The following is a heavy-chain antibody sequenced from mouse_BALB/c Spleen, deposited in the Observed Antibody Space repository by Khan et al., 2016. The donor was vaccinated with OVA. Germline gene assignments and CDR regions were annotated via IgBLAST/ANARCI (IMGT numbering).Heavy chain of an antibody. CDR3: ARSLTITTVVATDFDY. CDR2: ISYSGRT. D-gene: IGHD1-1*01. CDR1: GYSITSDYA. V-gene: IGHV3-2*02. J-gene: IGHJ2*01. Sequence: EVQLQESGPGLVKPSQSLSLTCTVTGYSITSDYAWNWIRQFPGNKLEWMAYISYSGRTSYNPSLKSRLTITRDTSKNQFFLQLNSVTTEDTATXYGARSLTITTVVATDFDYWGQGTTLTISS.